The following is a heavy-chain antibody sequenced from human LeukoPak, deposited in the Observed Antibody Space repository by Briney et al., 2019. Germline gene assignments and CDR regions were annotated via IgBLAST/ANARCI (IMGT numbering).Heavy chain of an antibody. CDR2: ISSSSSTI. J-gene: IGHJ4*02. V-gene: IGHV3-48*01. CDR3: ARDRMGGSFDY. D-gene: IGHD2-15*01. Sequence: GGSLRLSCAASGFTFSSYSMTWVRQAPGKGLEWVSYISSSSSTIYYADSVKGRFTISRDNAKNSLYLQMNSLRVDDTAAYYCARDRMGGSFDYWGQGTLVTVSS. CDR1: GFTFSSYS.